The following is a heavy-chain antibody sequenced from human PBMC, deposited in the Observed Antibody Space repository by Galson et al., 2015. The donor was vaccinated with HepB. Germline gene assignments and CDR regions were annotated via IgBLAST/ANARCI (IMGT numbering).Heavy chain of an antibody. V-gene: IGHV1-24*01. CDR1: GYTVTKLS. CDR2: FDPEEGKA. J-gene: IGHJ3*02. CDR3: ATGDYCNSFTCDWTAAFDI. D-gene: IGHD2/OR15-2a*01. Sequence: SVKVSCKVSGYTVTKLSMHWVRQAPGKGLEWMGGFDPEEGKAIYAQKSQGRVTITEDSSTDTAYMELSSLTSEDTAVYYCATGDYCNSFTCDWTAAFDIWGQGTMVTVSS.